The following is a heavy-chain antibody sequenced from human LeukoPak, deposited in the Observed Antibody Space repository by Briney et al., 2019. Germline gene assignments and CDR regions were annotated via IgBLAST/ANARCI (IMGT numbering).Heavy chain of an antibody. D-gene: IGHD3-22*01. V-gene: IGHV4-34*01. CDR3: VREKEKRSYYDSSGYYYIDAFDI. J-gene: IGHJ3*02. CDR2: INHSGST. CDR1: GGSFSGYY. Sequence: SETLSLTCAVYGGSFSGYYWSWIRQPPGKGLEWIGEINHSGSTNYNPSLKSRVTISVDTSKNQFSLKLSSVTAADTAVYYCVREKEKRSYYDSSGYYYIDAFDIWGQGTMVTVSS.